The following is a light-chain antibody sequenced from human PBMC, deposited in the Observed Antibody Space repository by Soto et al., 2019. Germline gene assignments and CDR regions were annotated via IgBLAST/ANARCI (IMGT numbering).Light chain of an antibody. CDR2: GAS. Sequence: IVLTQSPGTLSLSPGERATLSCRASQSVTTQLAWYQQKPGQAPRLIIHGASSRATGVPDRITGSGSGTDFTLSISRLEPEDFAVYYCQQRSNWRATFGQGTKLEIK. V-gene: IGKV3D-20*02. J-gene: IGKJ2*01. CDR1: QSVTTQ. CDR3: QQRSNWRAT.